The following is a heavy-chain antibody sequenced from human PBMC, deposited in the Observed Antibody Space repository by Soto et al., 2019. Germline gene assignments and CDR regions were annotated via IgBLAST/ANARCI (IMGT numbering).Heavy chain of an antibody. CDR1: GGTFSSYT. Sequence: QVQLVQSGAEVKKPGSSVKVSCKASGGTFSSYTISWVRQAPGQGLEWMGRIIPILGIANYAQKFQGRVTITADKSTSTAYMELSSLRSEDTAVYYCAREPTGGIAVAGTAAGAFDIWGQGTMVTVSS. D-gene: IGHD6-19*01. CDR3: AREPTGGIAVAGTAAGAFDI. J-gene: IGHJ3*02. V-gene: IGHV1-69*08. CDR2: IIPILGIA.